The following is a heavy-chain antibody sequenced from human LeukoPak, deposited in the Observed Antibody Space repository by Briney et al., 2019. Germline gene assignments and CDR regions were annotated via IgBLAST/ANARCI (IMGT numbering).Heavy chain of an antibody. Sequence: SETLSLTCTVSGGSISSSSYYWGWIRQPPGKGLEWIGYIYYSGSTNYNPSLKSRVTISVDTSKNQFSLKLSSVTAADTAVYYCARTYCSGGSCHFDYWGQGTLVTVSS. CDR3: ARTYCSGGSCHFDY. CDR1: GGSISSSSYY. D-gene: IGHD2-15*01. V-gene: IGHV4-61*05. J-gene: IGHJ4*02. CDR2: IYYSGST.